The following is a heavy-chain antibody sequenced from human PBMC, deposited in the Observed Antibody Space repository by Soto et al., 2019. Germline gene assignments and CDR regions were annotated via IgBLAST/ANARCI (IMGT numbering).Heavy chain of an antibody. J-gene: IGHJ4*02. Sequence: GSLRLSCAASGFTFSSYGMHWVRQAPGKGLEWVAGIWYDGSNKYYADSVKGRFTISRDNSKNTLYLQMNSLRAEDTAVYYCASDYDSSGYYVHWGQGTLVTVSS. CDR3: ASDYDSSGYYVH. V-gene: IGHV3-33*01. CDR1: GFTFSSYG. D-gene: IGHD3-22*01. CDR2: IWYDGSNK.